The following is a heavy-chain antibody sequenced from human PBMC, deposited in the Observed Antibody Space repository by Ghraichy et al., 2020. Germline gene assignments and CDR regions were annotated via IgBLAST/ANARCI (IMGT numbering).Heavy chain of an antibody. CDR3: ATLTRSGYLFDY. Sequence: SETLSLTCTVSGGSISSSSYYWGWIRQPPGKGLEWIGSIYYSGSTYYNPSLKSRVTISVDTSKNQFSLKLSSVTAADTAVYYCATLTRSGYLFDYWGQGTLVTVSS. CDR1: GGSISSSSYY. J-gene: IGHJ4*02. CDR2: IYYSGST. V-gene: IGHV4-39*01. D-gene: IGHD3-22*01.